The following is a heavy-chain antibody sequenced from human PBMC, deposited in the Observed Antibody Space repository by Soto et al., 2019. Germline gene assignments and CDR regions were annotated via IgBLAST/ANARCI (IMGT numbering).Heavy chain of an antibody. D-gene: IGHD3-10*01. V-gene: IGHV1-3*01. J-gene: IGHJ4*02. Sequence: GASVKVSCKASGYTFTSYAMHWVRQAPGQRLEWVGWINAGNGNTKYSQKFQGRVTITRDTSASTAYMELSSLRSEDTAVYYCARDLSGSYYFDFWGQGSLVPVSS. CDR2: INAGNGNT. CDR3: ARDLSGSYYFDF. CDR1: GYTFTSYA.